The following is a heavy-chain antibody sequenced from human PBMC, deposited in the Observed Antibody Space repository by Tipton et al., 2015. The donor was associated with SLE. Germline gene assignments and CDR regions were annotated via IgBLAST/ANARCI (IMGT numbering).Heavy chain of an antibody. CDR3: ARDGAYCSSTSCPGPFYDY. CDR2: TTFDGTDQ. D-gene: IGHD2-2*01. J-gene: IGHJ4*02. Sequence: SLRLSCAASGFTFSSYAMHWVRQAPGKGLEWVAVTTFDGTDQYYADSVKGRFTISRDNAKNSLYLQMNNLRAEDTAVYYCARDGAYCSSTSCPGPFYDYWGQGTLVTVSS. V-gene: IGHV3-30*04. CDR1: GFTFSSYA.